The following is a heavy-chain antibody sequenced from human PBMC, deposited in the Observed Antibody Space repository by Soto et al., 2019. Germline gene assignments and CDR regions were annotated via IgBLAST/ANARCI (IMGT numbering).Heavy chain of an antibody. CDR2: IIPMFGIT. CDR3: ATFYEGDCTTTTCYGDFDY. D-gene: IGHD2-2*01. CDR1: GGTFNRYS. Sequence: QVHLVQAGAEVKKTGSSVKVSCRASGGTFNRYSISWVRQAPGQGLEWMGRIIPMFGITNYAQKFQGRVMITADKSATTAYMEVSGLRSEDTAMYYCATFYEGDCTTTTCYGDFDYWGQGTLVTVSS. J-gene: IGHJ4*02. V-gene: IGHV1-69*02.